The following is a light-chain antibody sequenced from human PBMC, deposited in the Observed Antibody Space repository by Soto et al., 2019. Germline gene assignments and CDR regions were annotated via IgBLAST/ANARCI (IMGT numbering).Light chain of an antibody. V-gene: IGLV2-14*01. CDR1: NCDVGGYNY. CDR3: CSYAGNRTFV. CDR2: EVR. J-gene: IGLJ3*02. Sequence: QSALTQPASVSGSPGQSITISCTGANCDVGGYNYVSWSHRHPGKAPEFMIYEVRNRPSGVSFRFSASKSGKTASLTISGLQAEDEADYHCCSYAGNRTFVFGGGTKVTVL.